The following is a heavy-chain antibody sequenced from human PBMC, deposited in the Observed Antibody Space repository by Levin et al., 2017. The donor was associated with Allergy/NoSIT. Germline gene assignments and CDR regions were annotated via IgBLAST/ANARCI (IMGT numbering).Heavy chain of an antibody. CDR2: ISYDGSNK. Sequence: SCAASGFTFSSYGMHWVRQAPGKGLEWVAVISYDGSNKYYADSVKGRFTISRDNSKNTLYLQMNSLRAEDTAVYYCAKLLGYCSSTSCSPFDYWGQGTLVTVSS. CDR1: GFTFSSYG. J-gene: IGHJ4*02. V-gene: IGHV3-30*18. CDR3: AKLLGYCSSTSCSPFDY. D-gene: IGHD2-2*01.